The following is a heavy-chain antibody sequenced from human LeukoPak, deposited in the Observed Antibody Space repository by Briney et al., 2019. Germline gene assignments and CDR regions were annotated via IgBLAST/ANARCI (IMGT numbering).Heavy chain of an antibody. V-gene: IGHV4-39*01. CDR3: ARRSTESYSDY. Sequence: SETLSLTCTVSGGSISDGTYYWDWIRQPPGKGLEWIGTIHYSGTTHYNRSLKSRVTLSVDTSKNQFSLRLSSVTAADTAVYYCARRSTESYSDYWGQGTLVTVST. CDR1: GGSISDGTYY. J-gene: IGHJ4*02. D-gene: IGHD2-21*02. CDR2: IHYSGTT.